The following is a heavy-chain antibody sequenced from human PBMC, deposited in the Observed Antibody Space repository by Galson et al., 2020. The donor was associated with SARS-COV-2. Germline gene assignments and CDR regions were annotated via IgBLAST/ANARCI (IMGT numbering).Heavy chain of an antibody. CDR1: GDSVPSGRAA. CDR2: THYRSNNWYN. D-gene: IGHD3-22*01. CDR3: ARVTPELVFDNSVEV. J-gene: IGHJ6*02. Sequence: SQTPSLTCSISGDSVPSGRAAWDRARQPPSRGVEWLERTHYRSNNWYNDQAASVKSRINIDPDTSKNLFSLQLNSVTHDDTALYFCARVTPELVFDNSVEVWGQGTTVIVSS. V-gene: IGHV6-1*01.